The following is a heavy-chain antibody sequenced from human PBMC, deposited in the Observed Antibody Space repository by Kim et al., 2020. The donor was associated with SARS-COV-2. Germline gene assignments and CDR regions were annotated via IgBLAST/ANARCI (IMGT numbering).Heavy chain of an antibody. Sequence: GGSLRLSCAASGFTFSSYSMNWVRQAPGKGLEWVSYISSSSSTKYYADSVKGRFTISRDNAKNSLYLLMNSLRDEDTAVYYCASPAVETAMVSNFDYWGQGTLVTVSP. J-gene: IGHJ4*02. D-gene: IGHD5-18*01. V-gene: IGHV3-48*02. CDR1: GFTFSSYS. CDR3: ASPAVETAMVSNFDY. CDR2: ISSSSSTK.